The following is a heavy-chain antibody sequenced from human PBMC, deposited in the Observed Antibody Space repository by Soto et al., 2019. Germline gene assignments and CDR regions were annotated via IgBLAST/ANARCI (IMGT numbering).Heavy chain of an antibody. J-gene: IGHJ4*02. D-gene: IGHD3-22*01. CDR3: ARDLPSSGYYSPYYY. CDR2: ISAYNGNT. V-gene: IGHV1-18*01. Sequence: ASVKVSCKASGYTFTSYGISWVRQAPGQGLEWMGWISAYNGNTNYAQKLQGRVTMTTDTSTSTAYMELRSLRSDDTAVYYCARDLPSSGYYSPYYYWGQGTLVTVSS. CDR1: GYTFTSYG.